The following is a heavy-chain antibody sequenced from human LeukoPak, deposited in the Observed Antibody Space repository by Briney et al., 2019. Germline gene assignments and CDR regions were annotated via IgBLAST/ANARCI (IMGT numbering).Heavy chain of an antibody. Sequence: GGSLRLSCAASGFTFSDYYMSWIRQAPGKGLEWVSYISSSGSTIYYADSVKGRFTISRDNAKNSLYLQMNSLRAEDTAVYYCARVLLIYYYDSSGYYDYWGQGTLVTVSS. CDR2: ISSSGSTI. CDR1: GFTFSDYY. CDR3: ARVLLIYYYDSSGYYDY. V-gene: IGHV3-11*01. J-gene: IGHJ4*02. D-gene: IGHD3-22*01.